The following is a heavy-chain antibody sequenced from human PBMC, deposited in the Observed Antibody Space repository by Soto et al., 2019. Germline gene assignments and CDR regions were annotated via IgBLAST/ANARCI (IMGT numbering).Heavy chain of an antibody. CDR1: GYSFTSYD. J-gene: IGHJ4*02. D-gene: IGHD1-1*01. Sequence: XPVKVSFKASGYSFTSYDIYWVRQTTGQGLEWMGWMNPNTGNSAYAQKFQGRVTVTSDTSINTVHMELNSLRSEDTAVYYCARRAETNGRNGFGADKYYFDFWGQGTLVTVSS. V-gene: IGHV1-8*01. CDR3: ARRAETNGRNGFGADKYYFDF. CDR2: MNPNTGNS.